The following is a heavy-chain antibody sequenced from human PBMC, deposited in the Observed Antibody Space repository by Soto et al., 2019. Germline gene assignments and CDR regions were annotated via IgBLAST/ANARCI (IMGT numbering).Heavy chain of an antibody. CDR1: GFTFSSYA. J-gene: IGHJ5*02. D-gene: IGHD4-17*01. V-gene: IGHV3-23*01. Sequence: PGGSLRLSCEASGFTFSSYAMSWVRQAPGKGLEWVSTITGSGGKTEYADSVKGRFIISRDNSKNTPYLQMNSLRAEDTAVDYCAKDRGDYLPSRFDPWGQGTLVTVSS. CDR3: AKDRGDYLPSRFDP. CDR2: ITGSGGKT.